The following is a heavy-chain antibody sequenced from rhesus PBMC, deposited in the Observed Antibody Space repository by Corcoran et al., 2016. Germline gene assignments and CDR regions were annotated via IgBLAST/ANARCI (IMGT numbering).Heavy chain of an antibody. J-gene: IGHJ5-1*01. V-gene: IGHV4-173*01. Sequence: QLQLQESGPGLVKPSETLSLTCAVSCGSIRSNYWSWIRQPPGKGVEWIGRIPGSGGSTNSTPSLKSLVTISPDTSKNQFSLKRSSVPAADTAVYYCARSGGAKRNRFDVWGPGVLVTVSS. CDR1: CGSIRSNY. CDR2: IPGSGGST. CDR3: ARSGGAKRNRFDV.